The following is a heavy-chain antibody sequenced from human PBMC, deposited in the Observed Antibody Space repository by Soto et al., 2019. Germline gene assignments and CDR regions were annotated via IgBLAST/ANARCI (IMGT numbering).Heavy chain of an antibody. CDR3: ARFQSRVVTAIWAPAFDI. Sequence: SETLSLTCTVSGGSISSYXWSWIRQPPGKGLEWIGYIYYSGSTNYNPSLKSRVTISVDTSKNQSSPKLSSVTAADTAVYYCARFQSRVVTAIWAPAFDIWGQGTMVTVS. J-gene: IGHJ3*02. CDR1: GGSISSYX. D-gene: IGHD2-21*02. V-gene: IGHV4-59*01. CDR2: IYYSGST.